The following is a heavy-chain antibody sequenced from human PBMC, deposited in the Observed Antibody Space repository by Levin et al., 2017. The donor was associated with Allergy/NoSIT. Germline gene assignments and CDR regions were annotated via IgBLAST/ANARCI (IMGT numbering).Heavy chain of an antibody. Sequence: LSLTCAASGFTFSSYAMHWVRQAPGKGLEWVAVISYDGSNKYYADSVKGRFTISRDNSKNTLYLQMNSLRAEDTAVYYCARDGSGTMVQGPPVYYYYYMDVWGKGTTVTVSS. CDR2: ISYDGSNK. D-gene: IGHD3-10*01. J-gene: IGHJ6*03. V-gene: IGHV3-30-3*01. CDR1: GFTFSSYA. CDR3: ARDGSGTMVQGPPVYYYYYMDV.